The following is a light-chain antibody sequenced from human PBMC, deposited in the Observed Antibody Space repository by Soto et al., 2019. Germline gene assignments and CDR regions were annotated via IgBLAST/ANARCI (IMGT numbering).Light chain of an antibody. J-gene: IGKJ1*01. V-gene: IGKV3-20*01. CDR2: GAS. CDR3: QQPGFSPRT. CDR1: QSVTSSY. Sequence: EIVLTQSPDTLSLSPGERATLSCSASQSVTSSYLAWYQHKPGQAPRLLIYGASLRATGIPDRFSGSASGTDFSLTISRLEPEDFAVYYCQQPGFSPRTFGPGTRVEIK.